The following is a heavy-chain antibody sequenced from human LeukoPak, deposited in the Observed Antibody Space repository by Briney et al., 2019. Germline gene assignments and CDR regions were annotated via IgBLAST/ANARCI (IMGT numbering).Heavy chain of an antibody. V-gene: IGHV4-34*01. J-gene: IGHJ4*02. CDR2: INHSGST. Sequence: PSETLSLTCAVYGGSFSGYYWSWIRQPPGKGLEWIGGINHSGSTNYNPSLKSRVTISVDTSKNQFSLKLSSVTAADTAVYYCARVRCSSTSCYTLRGYFDYWGQGTLVTVSS. CDR3: ARVRCSSTSCYTLRGYFDY. CDR1: GGSFSGYY. D-gene: IGHD2-2*02.